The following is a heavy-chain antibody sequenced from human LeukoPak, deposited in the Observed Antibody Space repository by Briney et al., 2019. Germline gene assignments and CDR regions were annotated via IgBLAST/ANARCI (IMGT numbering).Heavy chain of an antibody. Sequence: SETLSLTCAVYGGSFSGYYWSWIRQPPGKGLEWIGEINHSGSTNYNPSLKSRVTISVDTSKNQFSLKLSSVTAADTAVYYCARGDEWLRHWGQGTLVTVSS. CDR3: ARGDEWLRH. CDR2: INHSGST. J-gene: IGHJ4*02. CDR1: GGSFSGYY. D-gene: IGHD5-12*01. V-gene: IGHV4-34*01.